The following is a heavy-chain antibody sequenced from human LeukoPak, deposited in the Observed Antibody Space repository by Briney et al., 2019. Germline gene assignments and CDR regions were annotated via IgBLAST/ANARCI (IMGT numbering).Heavy chain of an antibody. D-gene: IGHD1-26*01. CDR2: IYHSGST. J-gene: IGHJ4*02. CDR1: GGSISSGGYS. Sequence: SETLSLTCAVSGGSISSGGYSWSWVRQPPGRGLEWLGYIYHSGSTYYNPSLKSRVTISVDRSKNQFSLKLSSVTAADTAVYYCARGGSSVQDFDYWGQGTLVTVSS. CDR3: ARGGSSVQDFDY. V-gene: IGHV4-30-2*01.